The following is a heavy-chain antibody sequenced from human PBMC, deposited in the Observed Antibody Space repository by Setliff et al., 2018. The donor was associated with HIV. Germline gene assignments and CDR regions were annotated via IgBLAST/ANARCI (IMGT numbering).Heavy chain of an antibody. V-gene: IGHV3-30*18. J-gene: IGHJ4*02. CDR2: ISYHEKDT. D-gene: IGHD4-17*01. CDR1: GFTFSNYG. CDR3: TKPTTVVTSYYFDS. Sequence: GGSLRLSCGASGFTFSNYGMHWVRRAPGKGLEWVASISYHEKDTFYADSVKGRFTISRDNSKNMLYLQMNSLTTEDTAVYCCTKPTTVVTSYYFDSWGQGTQVTVSS.